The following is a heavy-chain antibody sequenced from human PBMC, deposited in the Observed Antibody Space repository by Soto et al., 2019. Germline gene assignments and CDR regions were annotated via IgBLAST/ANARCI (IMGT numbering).Heavy chain of an antibody. CDR1: GGSISSGGYY. CDR2: IYYSGST. CDR3: ARVDYCSSTSCYTPYLDY. Sequence: PSETLSLTCPVSGGSISSGGYYWSWIRKHPGKGLEWIGYIYYSGSTYYNPSLKSRVTISVDTSKNQFSLKLSSVTAADTAVYYCARVDYCSSTSCYTPYLDYWGQGTLVTVSS. V-gene: IGHV4-31*03. D-gene: IGHD2-2*02. J-gene: IGHJ4*02.